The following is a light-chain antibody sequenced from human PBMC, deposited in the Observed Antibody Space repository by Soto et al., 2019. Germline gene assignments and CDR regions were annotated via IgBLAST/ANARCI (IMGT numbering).Light chain of an antibody. V-gene: IGKV3-11*01. CDR1: QSVSSY. Sequence: EIVLTQSPATLSLSPGERATLSCRASQSVSSYLAWYQQKPGQAPRLLIYDASNRATGIPDRFSGSGSGTDFTLTISSLEPEDFAVYYCQQRSNWPPYTFVQGTKLEIK. CDR3: QQRSNWPPYT. J-gene: IGKJ2*01. CDR2: DAS.